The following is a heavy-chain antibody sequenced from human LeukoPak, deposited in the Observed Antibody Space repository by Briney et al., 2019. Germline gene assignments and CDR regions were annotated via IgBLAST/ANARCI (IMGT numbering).Heavy chain of an antibody. CDR3: AKSKRGSSWMGDFDY. V-gene: IGHV3-30*04. D-gene: IGHD6-13*01. CDR1: GFTFSNYA. Sequence: GGSLRLSCAASGFTFSNYAMHWVRQAPGKGLEWVAVISYDGTNKYYTDSVKGRFTISRDNSKDTLYLQMNSLRTEDTAVYYCAKSKRGSSWMGDFDYWGQGTLVTVSS. CDR2: ISYDGTNK. J-gene: IGHJ4*02.